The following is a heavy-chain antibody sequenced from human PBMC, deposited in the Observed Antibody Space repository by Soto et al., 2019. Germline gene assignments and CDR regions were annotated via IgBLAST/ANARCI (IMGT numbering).Heavy chain of an antibody. D-gene: IGHD2-21*02. Sequence: PSQTLSLTCTVSDGSISSGGYYWSWIRQHPGKGLEWIGYISDSGRTYYNPSLESRVTISKDTSKNQFSLKLRSVTAADSAVYYCARVTVEVPAPTHYFAYRGQGTPVPVSS. CDR1: DGSISSGGYY. J-gene: IGHJ4*02. CDR2: ISDSGRT. V-gene: IGHV4-31*03. CDR3: ARVTVEVPAPTHYFAY.